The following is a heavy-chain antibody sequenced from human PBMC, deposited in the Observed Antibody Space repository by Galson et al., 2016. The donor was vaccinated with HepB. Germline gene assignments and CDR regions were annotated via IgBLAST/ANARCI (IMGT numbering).Heavy chain of an antibody. V-gene: IGHV5-51*01. Sequence: QSGAEVTKPGESLKISCKGSGYMFSSYWIGWVRQMPGKGLEWMGFVYPGDSETSYSPSFQGQVTISVDKSITTAYLQWNNLQASDTGIYFCARRVGAGYRGHLFDSWGQGTPVTVSS. D-gene: IGHD5-18*01. CDR1: GYMFSSYW. J-gene: IGHJ4*02. CDR3: ARRVGAGYRGHLFDS. CDR2: VYPGDSET.